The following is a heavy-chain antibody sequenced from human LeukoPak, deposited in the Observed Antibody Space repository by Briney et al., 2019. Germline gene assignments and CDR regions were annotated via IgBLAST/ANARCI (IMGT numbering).Heavy chain of an antibody. CDR1: GGSISSYY. V-gene: IGHV4-59*12. D-gene: IGHD6-13*01. CDR2: IYYSGST. CDR3: ARAAAGHYLDY. Sequence: SETLSLTCTVSGGSISSYYWSWIRQPPGKGLEWIGYIYYSGSTNYNPSLKSRVTISVDTSKNQFSLKLSSVTAADTAVYYCARAAAGHYLDYWGQGTLVTVSS. J-gene: IGHJ4*02.